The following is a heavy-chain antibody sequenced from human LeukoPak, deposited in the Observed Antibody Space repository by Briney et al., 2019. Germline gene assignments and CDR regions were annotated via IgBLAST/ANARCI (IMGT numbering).Heavy chain of an antibody. CDR1: GGSISSGNYH. CDR3: ARGIWEMATIPYWYFDI. V-gene: IGHV4-61*02. D-gene: IGHD5-24*01. CDR2: IYMSGIT. J-gene: IGHJ2*01. Sequence: SQTLSLTCTVSGGSISSGNYHWSWVRQSAGKGLEWIGRIYMSGITNYNPSLKSRVTISLDTSKNQVSLRLTSVTAADTAVYYCARGIWEMATIPYWYFDIWGRGTLVTVSS.